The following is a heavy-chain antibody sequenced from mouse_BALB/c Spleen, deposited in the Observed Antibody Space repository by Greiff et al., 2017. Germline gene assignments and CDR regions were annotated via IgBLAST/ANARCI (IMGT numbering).Heavy chain of an antibody. CDR2: ISSGGSYT. V-gene: IGHV5-6-4*01. D-gene: IGHD2-1*01. Sequence: DVMLVESGGGLVKPGGSLKLSCAASGFTFSSYTMSWVRQTPEKRLEWVATISSGGSYTYYPDSVKGRFTISRDNAKNTLYLQMSSLKSEDTAMYYCTRDEDGNYPDYWGQGTTLTVSS. CDR1: GFTFSSYT. CDR3: TRDEDGNYPDY. J-gene: IGHJ2*01.